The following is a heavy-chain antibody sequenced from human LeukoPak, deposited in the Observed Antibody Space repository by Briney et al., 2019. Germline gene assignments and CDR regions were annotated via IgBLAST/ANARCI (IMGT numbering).Heavy chain of an antibody. CDR1: GGSFSSYY. D-gene: IGHD2-15*01. Sequence: SETLSLTCAVYGGSFSSYYWSWIRQPPGKGLGWIGYIYYSGSTNYNPSLKSRVTISVDTSKNQFSLKLSSVTAADTAVYYCARAPVLNYYYGMDVWGQGTTVTVSS. V-gene: IGHV4-59*01. J-gene: IGHJ6*02. CDR2: IYYSGST. CDR3: ARAPVLNYYYGMDV.